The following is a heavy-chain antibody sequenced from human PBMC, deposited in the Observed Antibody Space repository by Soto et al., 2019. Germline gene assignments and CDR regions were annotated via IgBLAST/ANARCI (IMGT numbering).Heavy chain of an antibody. CDR1: GGSFSGYY. D-gene: IGHD5-12*01. Sequence: SETLSLTCAVYGGSFSGYYWSWIRQPPGKGLEWIGEINHSGSTNYNPSLKSRVTISVDTSKNQFSLKLSSVTAADTAVYYCARSVDSGYDDAFDIWGQGTMVTVSS. J-gene: IGHJ3*02. V-gene: IGHV4-34*01. CDR2: INHSGST. CDR3: ARSVDSGYDDAFDI.